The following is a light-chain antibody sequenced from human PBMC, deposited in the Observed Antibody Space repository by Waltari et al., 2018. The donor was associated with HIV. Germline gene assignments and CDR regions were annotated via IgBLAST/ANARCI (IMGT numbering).Light chain of an antibody. J-gene: IGKJ1*01. CDR1: QNILYSSNTKNY. CDR3: QRYYSTPPRT. Sequence: DIVLTQSPDSLAVSLGERVTINCKSSQNILYSSNTKNYFAWYQQKPGQPPKLLIYWASTRELGVLDRVSGGGSGTDFTLTGSGLQAEDVAVYYWQRYYSTPPRTFGQGTKVEIK. V-gene: IGKV4-1*01. CDR2: WAS.